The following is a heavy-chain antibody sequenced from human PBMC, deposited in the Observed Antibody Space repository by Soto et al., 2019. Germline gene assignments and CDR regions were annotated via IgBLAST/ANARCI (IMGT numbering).Heavy chain of an antibody. D-gene: IGHD5-18*01. V-gene: IGHV3-23*01. J-gene: IGHJ4*02. CDR2: VGSSAVTT. CDR3: AKDRDSYGPIFYFDS. Sequence: GGSLRLSCGASCVTFGTYGMSWVRHSPGTGLEWVSTVGSSAVTTYYADSVEGRFTISRDNSKKTLSLQMNSLRDEDKAVYYCAKDRDSYGPIFYFDSWGQGALVTVSS. CDR1: CVTFGTYG.